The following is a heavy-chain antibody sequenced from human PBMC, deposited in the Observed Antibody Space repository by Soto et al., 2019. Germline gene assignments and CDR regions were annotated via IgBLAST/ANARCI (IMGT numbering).Heavy chain of an antibody. Sequence: GESLKISCKGSGYSFTSYWIGWVRQMPGKGLEWMGIIYPGDSDTRYSPSFQGQVTISADKSISTAYLQWSSLKASDTAMYYCAKGYCSGGSCYGYNAFDIWGQGTMVTVS. J-gene: IGHJ3*02. D-gene: IGHD2-15*01. V-gene: IGHV5-51*01. CDR2: IYPGDSDT. CDR1: GYSFTSYW. CDR3: AKGYCSGGSCYGYNAFDI.